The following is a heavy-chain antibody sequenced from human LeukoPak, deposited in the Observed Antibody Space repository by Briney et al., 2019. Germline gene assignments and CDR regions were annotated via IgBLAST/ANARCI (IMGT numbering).Heavy chain of an antibody. V-gene: IGHV3-7*01. Sequence: GGSLRLSCVASGFTFSNYWMSWVRQAPGKGLEWVANIKQDGGEKLYVDSVKGRFTISRDNAKNTLYLQMNSLRAEDTAVYYCARGSNWGSLFDYWGQGTLVTVSS. D-gene: IGHD7-27*01. J-gene: IGHJ4*02. CDR3: ARGSNWGSLFDY. CDR1: GFTFSNYW. CDR2: IKQDGGEK.